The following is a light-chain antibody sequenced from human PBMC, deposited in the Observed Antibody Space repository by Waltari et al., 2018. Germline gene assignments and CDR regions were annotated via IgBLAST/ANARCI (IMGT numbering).Light chain of an antibody. J-gene: IGLJ1*01. CDR2: EVI. Sequence: QSALTQPPSASGSPGESVTISCTGTSSDIGDYDYVSWYQQHPGKAPKLMIYEVIKRPSGVPDRFSGSRSGNTASLTVSGLQAEDEADYSCCSYAGTNNFYVFGTGTKVTVL. V-gene: IGLV2-8*01. CDR3: CSYAGTNNFYV. CDR1: SSDIGDYDY.